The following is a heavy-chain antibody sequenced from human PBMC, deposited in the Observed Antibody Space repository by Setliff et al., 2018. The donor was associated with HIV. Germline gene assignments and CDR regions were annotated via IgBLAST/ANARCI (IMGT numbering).Heavy chain of an antibody. V-gene: IGHV3-11*04. CDR2: ISTSGTTV. CDR1: GFSFSDYY. Sequence: PGGSLRLSCAASGFSFSDYYMSWIRQAPGKGLEWVSYISTSGTTVHYADSVKGRFTISRDNTKNSLFLQMDSLSAEDTAVYYCARRYNWKYDAWGQGALVTVSS. D-gene: IGHD1-20*01. CDR3: ARRYNWKYDA. J-gene: IGHJ5*02.